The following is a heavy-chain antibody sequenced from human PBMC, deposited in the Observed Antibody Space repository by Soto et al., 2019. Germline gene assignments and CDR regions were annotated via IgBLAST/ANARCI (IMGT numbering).Heavy chain of an antibody. CDR2: IKQDGSEK. CDR1: GFTFSSYW. V-gene: IGHV3-7*01. J-gene: IGHJ6*03. CDR3: ARNYQRYYYYMDV. Sequence: GESLKISCAASGFTFSSYWMSWVRQAPGKGLEWVANIKQDGSEKYYVDSVKGRFTISRDNAKNSLYLQIDSLRAEDTAVYYCARNYQRYYYYMDVWGKGTTVTVSS. D-gene: IGHD2-2*01.